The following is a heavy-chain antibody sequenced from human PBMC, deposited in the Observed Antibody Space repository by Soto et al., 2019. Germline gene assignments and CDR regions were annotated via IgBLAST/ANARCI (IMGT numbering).Heavy chain of an antibody. CDR1: GFTFSSYA. CDR2: ISGSGGST. J-gene: IGHJ2*01. V-gene: IGHV3-23*01. D-gene: IGHD3-10*01. Sequence: PGGSLRLSCAASGFTFSSYAMSWVRQAPGKGLEWVSAISGSGGSTYYAESVKGRFTVSRDNSKNTLYLQMNNLRAEDTAVYYCAKRTTGSYEDTHWYFDLWGRGALVTVSS. CDR3: AKRTTGSYEDTHWYFDL.